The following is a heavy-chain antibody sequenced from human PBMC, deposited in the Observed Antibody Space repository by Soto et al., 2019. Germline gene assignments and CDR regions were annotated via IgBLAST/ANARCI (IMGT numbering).Heavy chain of an antibody. CDR2: INHSGST. CDR3: ARAGYSYGYAYYYYGMDV. J-gene: IGHJ6*02. Sequence: PSETLSLTCAVYGGSFSGYYWSWIRQPPGKGLEWIGEINHSGSTNYNPSLKSRVTISVDTSKNQFSLKLSSVTAADTAVYYCARAGYSYGYAYYYYGMDVWGQGTTVTVSS. CDR1: GGSFSGYY. V-gene: IGHV4-34*01. D-gene: IGHD5-18*01.